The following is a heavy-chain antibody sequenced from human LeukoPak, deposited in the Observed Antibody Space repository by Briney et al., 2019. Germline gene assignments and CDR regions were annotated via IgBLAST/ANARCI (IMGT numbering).Heavy chain of an antibody. CDR1: GFTFSDYS. Sequence: WGSLRLSCAASGFTFSDYSMNWVRQAPGKGLEWVSSISAGSNYIYYGDSVKGRFTISRDNAENSLYLQMSSLRAEDTAVYYCARDASTRCYLCEVDYWGQGTLVTVSS. D-gene: IGHD2-2*01. CDR2: ISAGSNYI. V-gene: IGHV3-21*01. CDR3: ARDASTRCYLCEVDY. J-gene: IGHJ4*02.